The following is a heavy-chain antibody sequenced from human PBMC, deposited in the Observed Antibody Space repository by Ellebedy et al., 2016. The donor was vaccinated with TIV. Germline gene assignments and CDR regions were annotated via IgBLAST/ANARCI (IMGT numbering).Heavy chain of an antibody. J-gene: IGHJ6*02. CDR2: IIPIFGTA. V-gene: IGHV1-69*13. CDR1: GGTFSSYA. Sequence: SVKVSXKASGGTFSSYAISWVRQAPGQGLEWMGGIIPIFGTANYAQKFQGRVTITADESTSTAYMELSSLRSEDTAVYYCATANYYYYGMDVWGQGTTVTVSS. CDR3: ATANYYYYGMDV.